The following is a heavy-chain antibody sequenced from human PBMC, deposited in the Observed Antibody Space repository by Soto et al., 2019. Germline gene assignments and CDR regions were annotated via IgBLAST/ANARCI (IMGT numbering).Heavy chain of an antibody. J-gene: IGHJ5*02. Sequence: QVQLVESGGGVVQPGRSLRLSCTASGFTFSNYGIHWVRQAPGKGLEWVAVIWPDGNNKYYPDSVNGRFTISRDNSKNTLYLQMNSLRAEDTAVYYCARAGIVATTQLGWFDPWGQGTLVTVSS. D-gene: IGHD1-26*01. V-gene: IGHV3-33*01. CDR1: GFTFSNYG. CDR2: IWPDGNNK. CDR3: ARAGIVATTQLGWFDP.